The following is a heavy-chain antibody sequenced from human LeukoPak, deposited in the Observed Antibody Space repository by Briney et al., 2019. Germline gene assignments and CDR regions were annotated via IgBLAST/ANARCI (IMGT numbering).Heavy chain of an antibody. CDR3: ARDGYSYGFDY. Sequence: GASVKVSCKTSGGTFSNYATSWVRQAPGQGLEWMGRILPMFDTTNYAQAFQGRVTISTDESTSTAYMELSSLKSEDTAVYYCARDGYSYGFDYWGQGTLVTVSS. J-gene: IGHJ4*02. CDR2: ILPMFDTT. D-gene: IGHD5-18*01. V-gene: IGHV1-69*05. CDR1: GGTFSNYA.